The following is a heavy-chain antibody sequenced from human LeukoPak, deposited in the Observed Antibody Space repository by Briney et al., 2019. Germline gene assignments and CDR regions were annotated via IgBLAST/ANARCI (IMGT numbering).Heavy chain of an antibody. J-gene: IGHJ5*02. Sequence: PSETLSLTCAVYGGSFSGYYWSWIRQPPGKGLEWIGEINHSGSTNYNPSLKSRVTISVDTSKNQFSLKLSSVTAADTAVYYCARGRTMVRGRDKNWFDPWGQGTLVTVSS. D-gene: IGHD3-10*01. CDR1: GGSFSGYY. CDR2: INHSGST. CDR3: ARGRTMVRGRDKNWFDP. V-gene: IGHV4-34*01.